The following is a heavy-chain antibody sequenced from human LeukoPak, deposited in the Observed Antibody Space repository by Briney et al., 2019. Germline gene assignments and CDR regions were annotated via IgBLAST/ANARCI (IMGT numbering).Heavy chain of an antibody. J-gene: IGHJ4*02. V-gene: IGHV3-11*04. Sequence: PGGSLRLSCAASGFTFSSYWMSWIRQAPGKGLEWVSYISSSGSTIYYADSVKGRFTISRDNAKNSLYLQINTLRAEDTAVFYCARGAYKPFDYWGQGTLVTVSS. D-gene: IGHD5-24*01. CDR3: ARGAYKPFDY. CDR2: ISSSGSTI. CDR1: GFTFSSYW.